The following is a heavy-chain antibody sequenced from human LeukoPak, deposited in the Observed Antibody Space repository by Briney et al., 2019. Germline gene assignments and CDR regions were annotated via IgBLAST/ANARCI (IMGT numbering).Heavy chain of an antibody. CDR2: IFHSGST. CDR1: GDPMNNEW. V-gene: IGHV4-4*02. J-gene: IGHJ4*02. D-gene: IGHD6-19*01. Sequence: SETLSLTCVVFGDPMNNEWWSWVRQPPGKGLEWIGEIFHSGSTNYNPSLKSRVTISVDTSKNQFSLKLSSVTAADTAVYYCARERGADGSSGWLNYFDYWGQGTLVTVSS. CDR3: ARERGADGSSGWLNYFDY.